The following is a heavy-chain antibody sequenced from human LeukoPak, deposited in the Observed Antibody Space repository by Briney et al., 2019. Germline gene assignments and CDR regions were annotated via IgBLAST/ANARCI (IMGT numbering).Heavy chain of an antibody. Sequence: ASVKVSCKASGYTFTSYGISWVRQAPGQGLEWMGWISAYNGNTNYAQKLQGRVTMTTDTSTSTAYMELRSLRSDDTAVYYCARGDAYYDSSGYYPSDYRGQGTLVTVSS. D-gene: IGHD3-22*01. J-gene: IGHJ4*02. CDR1: GYTFTSYG. V-gene: IGHV1-18*01. CDR3: ARGDAYYDSSGYYPSDY. CDR2: ISAYNGNT.